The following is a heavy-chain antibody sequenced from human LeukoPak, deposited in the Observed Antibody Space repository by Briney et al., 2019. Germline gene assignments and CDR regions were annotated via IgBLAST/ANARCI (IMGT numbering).Heavy chain of an antibody. J-gene: IGHJ4*02. D-gene: IGHD1-14*01. Sequence: GRSLRLSCAASGFTFSTYAMHWVRQTPGKGLEWAALISYDGTNKQYADSVKGRFTISRDNSKNTLYLQMNSLRAEDAAVYYCAKPARTDYADYWGQGTLVTVSS. V-gene: IGHV3-30*04. CDR3: AKPARTDYADY. CDR1: GFTFSTYA. CDR2: ISYDGTNK.